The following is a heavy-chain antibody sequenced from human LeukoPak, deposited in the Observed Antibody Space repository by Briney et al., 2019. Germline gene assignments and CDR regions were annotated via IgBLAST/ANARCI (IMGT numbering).Heavy chain of an antibody. CDR1: GFTFSSYA. CDR2: ISSNGGST. Sequence: PGGSLRLSCAASGFTFSSYAMHWVRQAPGKGLEYVSAISSNGGSTYYANSVKGRFTISRDNSKNTLYLQMGSLRAEDMAVYYCARGLGYCSSTCCYAGSDYWGQGTLVTVSS. D-gene: IGHD2-2*01. J-gene: IGHJ4*02. CDR3: ARGLGYCSSTCCYAGSDY. V-gene: IGHV3-64*01.